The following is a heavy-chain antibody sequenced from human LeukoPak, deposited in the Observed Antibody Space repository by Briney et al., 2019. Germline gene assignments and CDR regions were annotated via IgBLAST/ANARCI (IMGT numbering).Heavy chain of an antibody. V-gene: IGHV1-8*03. D-gene: IGHD3-3*01. Sequence: ASVKVSCKASGYTFTSYDINWVRQATGQGLEWMGWMNPNSGNTGYAQKFQGKVTITRNTSISTAYMELSSLRSEDTAVYYCARGRLSYYDFWSGPDWFDPWGQGTLVTVSS. CDR1: GYTFTSYD. J-gene: IGHJ5*02. CDR2: MNPNSGNT. CDR3: ARGRLSYYDFWSGPDWFDP.